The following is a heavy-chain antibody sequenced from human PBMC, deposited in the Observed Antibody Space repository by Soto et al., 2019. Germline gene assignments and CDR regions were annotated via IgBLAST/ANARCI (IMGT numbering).Heavy chain of an antibody. CDR1: GGSISSSNW. J-gene: IGHJ5*02. Sequence: QVQLQESGPGLVKPSGTLSLTCAVSGGSISSSNWWSWVRQPPGKGLEWIGEIYHSGSTNYNPSLKSRVTISVDKSKNQFSLKLSSVTAADTAVYYCASQIYDFWSGYPLNWFDPWGQGTLVTVSS. CDR3: ASQIYDFWSGYPLNWFDP. V-gene: IGHV4-4*02. D-gene: IGHD3-3*01. CDR2: IYHSGST.